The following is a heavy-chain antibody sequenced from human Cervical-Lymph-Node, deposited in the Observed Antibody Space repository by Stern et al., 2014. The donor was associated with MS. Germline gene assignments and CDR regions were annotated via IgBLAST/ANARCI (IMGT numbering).Heavy chain of an antibody. Sequence: QVQLVQSGAEVKKPGTSVKVSCKASGYTFSTYYMHWLRQAPGQGLEWMGIINLSGGTTSYAQKFQGRVTMTRDTSTSTVYMELSSLRSEDTAVYYCARSYSNTWPGTYYFEYWGQGTLVTVSS. CDR1: GYTFSTYY. D-gene: IGHD6-13*01. J-gene: IGHJ4*02. CDR3: ARSYSNTWPGTYYFEY. CDR2: INLSGGTT. V-gene: IGHV1-46*01.